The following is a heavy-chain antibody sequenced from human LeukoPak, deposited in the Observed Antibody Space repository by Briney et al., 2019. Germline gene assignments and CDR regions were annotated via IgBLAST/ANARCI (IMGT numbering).Heavy chain of an antibody. CDR3: ARGDYGSGSHYSPNSYHMDV. J-gene: IGHJ6*03. CDR2: INHNSGGT. V-gene: IGHV1-2*02. Sequence: ASVKVSCKASGYTFTGYFMYWVRQAPGQGREGMGWINHNSGGTNYAQKVQGRVTMTRDTSSSTSYMELSRLRSDDTAVYYCARGDYGSGSHYSPNSYHMDVWGKGTTVTVSS. D-gene: IGHD3-10*01. CDR1: GYTFTGYF.